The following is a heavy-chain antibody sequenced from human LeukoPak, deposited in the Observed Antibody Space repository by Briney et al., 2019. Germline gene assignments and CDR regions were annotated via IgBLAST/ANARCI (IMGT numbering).Heavy chain of an antibody. CDR1: GYSISSVSY. D-gene: IGHD6-19*01. V-gene: IGHV4-61*05. Sequence: SETLSLTCTVFGYSISSVSYWGWIRQPPGKGLEWIGYIYYSGSTNYNPSLKSRVTISVDTSKNQFSLKLSSVTAADTAVYYCARRTPRGGWFYWGQGTLVTVSS. J-gene: IGHJ4*02. CDR3: ARRTPRGGWFY. CDR2: IYYSGST.